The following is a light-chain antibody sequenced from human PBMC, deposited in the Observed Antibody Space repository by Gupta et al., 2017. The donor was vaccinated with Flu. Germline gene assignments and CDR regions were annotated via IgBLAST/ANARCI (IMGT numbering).Light chain of an antibody. CDR1: TSDFGGNND. CDR3: ASLKYSLTVVV. Sequence: NTSITTATTSDFGGNNDVYWLQHPPAQPPNLLFYRDSSRTSGVSGRFSASKSGNTASLTITGLQAEEEADYYCASLKYSLTVVVYGGGTKLTVL. J-gene: IGLJ2*01. CDR2: RDS. V-gene: IGLV2-14*01.